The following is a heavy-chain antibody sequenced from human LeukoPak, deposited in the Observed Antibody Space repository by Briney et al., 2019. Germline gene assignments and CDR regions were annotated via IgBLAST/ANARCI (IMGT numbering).Heavy chain of an antibody. J-gene: IGHJ4*02. V-gene: IGHV3-15*01. CDR3: TTEPPTLHYDISTGYYIGREIYFDY. CDR1: GFTFSNAW. CDR2: IKSKTDGGTT. Sequence: GGSLRLSCAASGFTFSNAWMSWVRQAPGKGLEWVGRIKSKTDGGTTDYAAPVKGRFTISRDDSKNTLYLQMNSLKTEDTAVYYCTTEPPTLHYDISTGYYIGREIYFDYWGQGTLVTVSS. D-gene: IGHD3-9*01.